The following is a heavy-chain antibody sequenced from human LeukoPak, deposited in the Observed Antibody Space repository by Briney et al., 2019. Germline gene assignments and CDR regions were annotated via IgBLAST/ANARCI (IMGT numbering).Heavy chain of an antibody. J-gene: IGHJ4*02. D-gene: IGHD3-16*02. CDR1: GGSIYSSRYY. V-gene: IGHV4-39*07. CDR3: ARGGLDDYVWGSYRYLDY. CDR2: MYYSGST. Sequence: LETLSLTCTVSGGSIYSSRYYWGWIRQPPGKGLEWIGSMYYSGSTYYNPSLKSRVTISVDTSKNQFSLKLSSVTAADTAVYYCARGGLDDYVWGSYRYLDYWGQGTLVTVSS.